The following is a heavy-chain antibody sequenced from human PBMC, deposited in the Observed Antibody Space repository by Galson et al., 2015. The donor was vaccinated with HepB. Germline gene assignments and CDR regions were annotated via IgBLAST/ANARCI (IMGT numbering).Heavy chain of an antibody. Sequence: SLRLSCAASGFTFSSYGMHWVRQAPGKGLEWVAFIRYDGSNKYYADSVKGRFTISRDNSKNTLYLQMNSLRAEDTAVYYCAKDKTYGSGSYYNVGGMDVWGQGTTVTVSS. D-gene: IGHD3-10*01. J-gene: IGHJ6*02. CDR3: AKDKTYGSGSYYNVGGMDV. CDR1: GFTFSSYG. V-gene: IGHV3-30*02. CDR2: IRYDGSNK.